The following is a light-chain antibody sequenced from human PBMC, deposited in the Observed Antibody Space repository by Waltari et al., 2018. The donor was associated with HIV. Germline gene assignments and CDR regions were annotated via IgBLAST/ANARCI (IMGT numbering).Light chain of an antibody. Sequence: QSALTQPASVSGSPGQSITISCTGTNTDLRTYNFFSWYQHHPGKAPKLLIYEVSSRPSGVSNRFSGSKSGNTASLTISGLQADDEADYYCSSFTRSSQYVFGTGTKVTVL. J-gene: IGLJ1*01. CDR3: SSFTRSSQYV. V-gene: IGLV2-14*01. CDR1: NTDLRTYNF. CDR2: EVS.